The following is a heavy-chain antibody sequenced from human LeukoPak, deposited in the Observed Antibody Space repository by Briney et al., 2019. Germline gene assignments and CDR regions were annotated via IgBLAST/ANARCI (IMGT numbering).Heavy chain of an antibody. Sequence: GGSLRLSCAASGLHFSGTAMSWVRQAPGKGLEWVSAISHDGMNAYYADSVKGRFTISRDNSKNTLYLQMNSLRAEDTAVYYCAKGDDYGSEAFDIWGQGTMVTVSS. CDR2: ISHDGMNA. J-gene: IGHJ3*02. V-gene: IGHV3-23*01. CDR1: GLHFSGTA. CDR3: AKGDDYGSEAFDI. D-gene: IGHD4-17*01.